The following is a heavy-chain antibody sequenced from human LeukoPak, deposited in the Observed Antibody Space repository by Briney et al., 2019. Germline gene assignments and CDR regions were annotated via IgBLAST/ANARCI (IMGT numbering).Heavy chain of an antibody. D-gene: IGHD5-12*01. CDR3: ARDSATYYYSYAMDV. CDR2: ISYDGSNK. V-gene: IGHV3-30-3*01. CDR1: GFTFSPYA. Sequence: GGTLGLSCAASGFTFSPYAMHCVRQAPGKGLEGVAVISYDGSNKYYADSVRGRFTISRDNSKNTLYLQMNSLRAEDTAVFYCARDSATYYYSYAMDVWGQGTTVTVSS. J-gene: IGHJ6*02.